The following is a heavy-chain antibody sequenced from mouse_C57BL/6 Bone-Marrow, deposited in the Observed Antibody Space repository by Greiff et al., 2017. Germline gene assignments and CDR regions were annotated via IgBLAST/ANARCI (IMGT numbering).Heavy chain of an antibody. J-gene: IGHJ4*01. V-gene: IGHV2-5*01. CDR1: GFSLTSYG. Sequence: VKLMESGPGLVQPSQSLSITCTVSGFSLTSYGVHWVRQSPGKGLEWLGVIWRGGSTDYNAAFMSRLSITKDNSKSQVFFKMNSLQADDTAIYYCAKSRLRRRLDGYAMDYWGQGTSVTVSS. D-gene: IGHD2-2*01. CDR3: AKSRLRRRLDGYAMDY. CDR2: IWRGGST.